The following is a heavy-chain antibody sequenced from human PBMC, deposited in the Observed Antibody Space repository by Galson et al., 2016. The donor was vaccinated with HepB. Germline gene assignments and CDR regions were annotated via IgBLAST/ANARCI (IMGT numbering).Heavy chain of an antibody. D-gene: IGHD1-20*01. V-gene: IGHV3-21*01. CDR1: GFTFNSYF. CDR3: ARDRGYNWNDVSQSRHYYYGMDV. Sequence: SLRLSCAASGFTFNSYFMNWVRQAPGKGLEWVSSISSSSSYIYYADSVKGRFTISRDNAKNSLYLQMNSPRAEDTAVYYCARDRGYNWNDVSQSRHYYYGMDVWGKGTTVTVSS. CDR2: ISSSSSYI. J-gene: IGHJ6*04.